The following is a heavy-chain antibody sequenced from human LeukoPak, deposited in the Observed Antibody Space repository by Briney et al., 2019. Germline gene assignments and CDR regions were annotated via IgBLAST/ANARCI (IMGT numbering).Heavy chain of an antibody. J-gene: IGHJ6*03. V-gene: IGHV1-69*05. CDR2: IIPIFGTT. CDR1: GYTFTSYG. CDR3: ARELSNYYYYMDV. Sequence: ASVKVSCKASGYTFTSYGISWVRQAPGQGLEWMGGIIPIFGTTNHAQKFQGRVTITTDESTSTAYMELSSLRSEDTAVYYCARELSNYYYYMDVWGKGTTVTVSS.